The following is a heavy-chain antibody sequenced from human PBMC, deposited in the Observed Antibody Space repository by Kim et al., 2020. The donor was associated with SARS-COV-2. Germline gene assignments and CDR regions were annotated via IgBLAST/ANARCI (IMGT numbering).Heavy chain of an antibody. CDR1: GGSISSYY. J-gene: IGHJ4*02. Sequence: SETLSLTCTVSGGSISSYYWSWIRQPPGKGLEWIGYIYYSGSTNYNPSLKSRVTISVDTSKNQFSLKLSSVTAADTAVYYCAREGWDNWNPGGADYWGQGTLVTVSS. D-gene: IGHD1-20*01. V-gene: IGHV4-59*13. CDR2: IYYSGST. CDR3: AREGWDNWNPGGADY.